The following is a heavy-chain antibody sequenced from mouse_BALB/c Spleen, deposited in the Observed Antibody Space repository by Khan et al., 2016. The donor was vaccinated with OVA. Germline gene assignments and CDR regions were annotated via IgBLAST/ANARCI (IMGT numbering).Heavy chain of an antibody. D-gene: IGHD1-1*01. CDR2: ISSGGSYT. Sequence: EVELVESGGDLVKPGGSLKLSCAASGFTFSTYGMSWVRQTPDKRLEWVATISSGGSYTYYPDSVKGRFTISTDNAKNTLYLQMSSLKSEDTAMYYCARRAYYYNSEGFAYWGQGTLVTVSA. CDR3: ARRAYYYNSEGFAY. CDR1: GFTFSTYG. V-gene: IGHV5-6*01. J-gene: IGHJ3*01.